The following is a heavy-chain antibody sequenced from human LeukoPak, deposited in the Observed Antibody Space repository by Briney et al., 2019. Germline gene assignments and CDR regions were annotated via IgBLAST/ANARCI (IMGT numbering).Heavy chain of an antibody. V-gene: IGHV3-49*04. Sequence: GGSLRLSCTTSGFTFGDHAMSWVRQAPGKGLEWIGFIRSKAYGGTTEYAASVKGRFIISRDDSRSIAYLQMNSLKIEDTAVYYCSRGPIQLWVHSGMDVWGQGTTVTVSS. CDR3: SRGPIQLWVHSGMDV. D-gene: IGHD5-18*01. J-gene: IGHJ6*02. CDR1: GFTFGDHA. CDR2: IRSKAYGGTT.